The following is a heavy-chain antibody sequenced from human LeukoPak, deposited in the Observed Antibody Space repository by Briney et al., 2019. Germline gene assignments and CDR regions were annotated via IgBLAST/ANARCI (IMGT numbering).Heavy chain of an antibody. CDR1: GGSFSSGNYY. CDR3: ASGGRYSSPADY. V-gene: IGHV4-61*02. CDR2: IYTSGST. J-gene: IGHJ4*02. D-gene: IGHD6-13*01. Sequence: PSQTPSLTCTVSGGSFSSGNYYWSWIRQPAGKGLEWIGRIYTSGSTDYNSSLKSRVTMSVDTSKNQFSLRLSSVTAADTAVYYCASGGRYSSPADYWGQGTLVTVSS.